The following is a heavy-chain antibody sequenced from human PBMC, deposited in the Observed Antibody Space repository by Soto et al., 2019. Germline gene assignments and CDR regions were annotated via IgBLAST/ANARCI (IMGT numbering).Heavy chain of an antibody. J-gene: IGHJ6*02. CDR2: ISSSGAST. D-gene: IGHD6-19*01. CDR1: GFTFSNYA. CDR3: AKVTAVAGTVRYQYGMDV. Sequence: GGSLRLPCAASGFTFSNYAMTLVRQAPGKGLEWVSAISSSGASTYYADSVKGRFTISRDNSKNTLYLQMNSLRVEDTALYYCAKVTAVAGTVRYQYGMDVWGRGTTVTVSS. V-gene: IGHV3-23*01.